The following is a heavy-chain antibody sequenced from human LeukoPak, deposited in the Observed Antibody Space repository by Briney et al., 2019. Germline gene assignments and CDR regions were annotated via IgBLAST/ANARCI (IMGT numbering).Heavy chain of an antibody. Sequence: SETLSLTCTVSGGSIRSSSYYWGWIRQPPGKGLEWTGNIYYSGSTYYKPSLKSRVTISVDTSKNQFSLKLRSVTAADTAVFYCARWSESATFDSWGQGTLVIVSS. D-gene: IGHD3-3*01. V-gene: IGHV4-39*01. J-gene: IGHJ4*02. CDR3: ARWSESATFDS. CDR1: GGSIRSSSYY. CDR2: IYYSGST.